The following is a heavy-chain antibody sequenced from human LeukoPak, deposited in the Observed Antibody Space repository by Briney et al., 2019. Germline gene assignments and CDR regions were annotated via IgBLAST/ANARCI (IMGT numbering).Heavy chain of an antibody. CDR2: IYHSGST. Sequence: KPSETLSLTCAVSGYSISSGYYWGWIRQPQGKGLEWIGNIYHSGSTYYNPSLKSRVTISVNTSKNQFSLKLSSVTAADTAVYYCARRFSNSHFDYWGQGTLVTVSS. V-gene: IGHV4-38-2*01. D-gene: IGHD6-6*01. CDR3: ARRFSNSHFDY. CDR1: GYSISSGYY. J-gene: IGHJ4*02.